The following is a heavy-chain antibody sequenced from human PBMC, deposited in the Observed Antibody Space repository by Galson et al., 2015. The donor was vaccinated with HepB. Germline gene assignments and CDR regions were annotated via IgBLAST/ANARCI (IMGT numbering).Heavy chain of an antibody. Sequence: SLRLSCAASGFTASSNYMSWVRQAPGKGLEWVSVIYSGGSTYYADSVKGRFTISRDNSKNTLYLQMNSLRAEDTAVYYCARGMATINYWGQGTLVTVSS. CDR2: IYSGGST. CDR3: ARGMATINY. J-gene: IGHJ4*02. CDR1: GFTASSNY. D-gene: IGHD5-24*01. V-gene: IGHV3-53*01.